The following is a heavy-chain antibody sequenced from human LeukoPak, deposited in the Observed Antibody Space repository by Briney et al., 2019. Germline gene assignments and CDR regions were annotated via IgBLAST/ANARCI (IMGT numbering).Heavy chain of an antibody. CDR2: ISSSSSYI. J-gene: IGHJ4*02. Sequence: GGSLRLSCAASGFTFSSYSMNWVRQAPGKGLEWVSSISSSSSYIYYADSVKGRFTISRDNAKNSLYLQMNSLRAEDTAVYYCARDFKYYYDSSGLDYWGQGTLVTVFS. CDR3: ARDFKYYYDSSGLDY. CDR1: GFTFSSYS. D-gene: IGHD3-22*01. V-gene: IGHV3-21*01.